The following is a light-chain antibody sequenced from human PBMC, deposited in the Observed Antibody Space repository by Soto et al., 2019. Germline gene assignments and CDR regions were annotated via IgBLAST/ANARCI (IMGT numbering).Light chain of an antibody. CDR1: QSVSSN. CDR2: GAS. CDR3: QQYNNWPIT. V-gene: IGKV3-15*01. Sequence: IVLTPSPATLSVSPMESATLSCRASQSVSSNLAWYQQKPGQAPRLLIYGASTRATGIPARFSGSGSGTEFTLTISSLQSEDFAVYYCQQYNNWPITLGQGTRLEIK. J-gene: IGKJ5*01.